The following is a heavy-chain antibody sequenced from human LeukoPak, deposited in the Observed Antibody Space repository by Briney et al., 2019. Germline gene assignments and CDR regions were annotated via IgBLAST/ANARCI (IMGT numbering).Heavy chain of an antibody. CDR1: GFSSTAYG. D-gene: IGHD3-10*01. J-gene: IGHJ4*02. CDR2: IHPDGSSI. CDR3: LRSTSGSYGHFDF. Sequence: GRSLRLSCSASGFSSTAYGIHWVGEAGGQGRVWVSRIHPDGSSISYADSVKGRFTISRDNAKNTLSLQMNSLRAEDTGVYFCLRSTSGSYGHFDFWGQGTLVTVSS. V-gene: IGHV3-74*01.